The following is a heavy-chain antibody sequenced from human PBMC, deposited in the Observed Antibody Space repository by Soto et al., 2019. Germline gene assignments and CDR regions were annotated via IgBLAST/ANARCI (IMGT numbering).Heavy chain of an antibody. V-gene: IGHV1-18*01. CDR3: ARVVAAAPVYYGMDV. CDR2: INPYNGNT. D-gene: IGHD2-15*01. CDR1: GFTFTIYG. J-gene: IGHJ6*02. Sequence: ASVKVSCKASGFTFTIYGITWVRQAPGQGLEWMGWINPYNGNTNYAQKFQGRVTMTTDTSTSTGYMELRSLRSDDTAVYYCARVVAAAPVYYGMDVWGQGTTVTVSS.